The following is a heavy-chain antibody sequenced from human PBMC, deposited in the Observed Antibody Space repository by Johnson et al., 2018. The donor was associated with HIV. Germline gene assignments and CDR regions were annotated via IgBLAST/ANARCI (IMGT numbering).Heavy chain of an antibody. CDR3: TTGQLGGASDI. CDR1: GLSFNNAW. V-gene: IGHV3-15*01. Sequence: VQLVESGGGLVKPGGSLRLSCAASGLSFNNAWMSWVRQAPGKRPEWVGRIKAKPDGGTTDYAAPVKGRFSISRDDSKNSLYLQMNSLKTEDTAVYYCTTGQLGGASDIWGQGTMVTVSS. J-gene: IGHJ3*02. CDR2: IKAKPDGGTT. D-gene: IGHD6-13*01.